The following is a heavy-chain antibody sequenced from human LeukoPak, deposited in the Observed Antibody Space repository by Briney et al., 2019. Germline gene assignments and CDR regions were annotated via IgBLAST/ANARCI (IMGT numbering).Heavy chain of an antibody. J-gene: IGHJ6*03. V-gene: IGHV3-66*01. CDR1: GFTVSSNY. CDR2: IYSGGNT. CDR3: ARVLRYCSGGNCYRGGYMDV. D-gene: IGHD2-15*01. Sequence: GSLRLSCAASGFTVSSNYMSWVRPAPGKGLECVSVIYSGGNTYYADSVKGRFTISRDNSKNTLYLQMNSLRAEDTAVYYCARVLRYCSGGNCYRGGYMDVWGKGTTVTVSS.